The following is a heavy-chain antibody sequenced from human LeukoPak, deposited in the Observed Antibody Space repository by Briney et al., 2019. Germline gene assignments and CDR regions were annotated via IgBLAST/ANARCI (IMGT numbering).Heavy chain of an antibody. CDR1: GFPFNTYD. D-gene: IGHD3-10*01. V-gene: IGHV3-30*18. CDR3: AKGLGTGSVLARPLHY. Sequence: TGGSLRLSCAASGFPFNTYDMHWVRQAPDKGLQWVAVISSDGYRTDYPDSVRGRFTISRDNFKNTVDLQMISVTAEDTAMYFCAKGLGTGSVLARPLHYWGQGTLVTVSS. J-gene: IGHJ4*02. CDR2: ISSDGYRT.